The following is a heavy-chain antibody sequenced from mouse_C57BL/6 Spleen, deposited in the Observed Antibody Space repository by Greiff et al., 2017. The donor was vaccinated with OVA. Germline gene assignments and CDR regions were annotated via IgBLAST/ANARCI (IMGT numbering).Heavy chain of an antibody. CDR3: ARCGSTMVTTYAMDY. Sequence: VQLQQSGPELVKPGASVKISCKASGYTFTDYYMNWVKQSHGKSLEWIGDINPNNGGTSYNQKFKGKATLTVDKSSSTAYMELRSLTSEDSAVYYCARCGSTMVTTYAMDYWGQGTSVTVSS. V-gene: IGHV1-26*01. CDR2: INPNNGGT. CDR1: GYTFTDYY. J-gene: IGHJ4*01. D-gene: IGHD2-2*01.